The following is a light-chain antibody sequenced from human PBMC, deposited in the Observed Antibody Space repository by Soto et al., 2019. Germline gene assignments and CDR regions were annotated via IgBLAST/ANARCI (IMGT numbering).Light chain of an antibody. V-gene: IGKV1-5*01. CDR1: QSLSRW. Sequence: DIEMTQSPSTLSASVGDRVTVTCRASQSLSRWLAWYQQKPGKAPKLLIYDVSTLESGVPSRFSGSGSGTEFTLPISSLQPDDFATYYCQHYTTSSTWTFGQGTKVE. J-gene: IGKJ1*01. CDR3: QHYTTSSTWT. CDR2: DVS.